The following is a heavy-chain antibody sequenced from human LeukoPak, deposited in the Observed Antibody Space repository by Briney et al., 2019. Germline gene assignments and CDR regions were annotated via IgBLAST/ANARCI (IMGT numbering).Heavy chain of an antibody. Sequence: ASVKVSCKASGYTFTSYYFHWVRQAPGQGLEWMGIINPSGGTTSYAQKFQGRVTITADESTSTAYMELSSLRSEDTAVYYCAGGPIGYGRYNWFDPWGQGTLVTVSS. J-gene: IGHJ5*02. CDR2: INPSGGTT. V-gene: IGHV1-46*01. D-gene: IGHD2-15*01. CDR1: GYTFTSYY. CDR3: AGGPIGYGRYNWFDP.